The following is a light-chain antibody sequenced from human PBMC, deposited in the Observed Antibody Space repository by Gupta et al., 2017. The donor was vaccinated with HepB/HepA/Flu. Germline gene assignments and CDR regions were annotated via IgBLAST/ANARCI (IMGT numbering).Light chain of an antibody. Sequence: DIVLTQSPATLYLSPGARATLSCRASQSVSSYLAWYQQKPGKAPRLLIYDASNRATGIPARFSGSGSGTDFTLTISSLEPEDFAVDYCQQRSNGPPWTFGQGTKVEIK. V-gene: IGKV3-11*01. CDR3: QQRSNGPPWT. CDR2: DAS. J-gene: IGKJ1*01. CDR1: QSVSSY.